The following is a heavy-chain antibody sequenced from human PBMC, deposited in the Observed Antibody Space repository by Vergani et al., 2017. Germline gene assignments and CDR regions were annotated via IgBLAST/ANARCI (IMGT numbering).Heavy chain of an antibody. J-gene: IGHJ6*03. V-gene: IGHV4-39*01. CDR3: ARHSSSLSTRYYYYYMDV. CDR1: GGSISSSSYY. CDR2: IYYSGST. D-gene: IGHD6-6*01. Sequence: QLQLQESGPGLVKPSETLSLTCTVSGGSISSSSYYWGWIRQPPGKGLEWIGSIYYSGSTYYNPSLKSRVTISVDTSKNQCSLKLSSVTAADTAVYYCARHSSSLSTRYYYYYMDVWGKGTTVTVSS.